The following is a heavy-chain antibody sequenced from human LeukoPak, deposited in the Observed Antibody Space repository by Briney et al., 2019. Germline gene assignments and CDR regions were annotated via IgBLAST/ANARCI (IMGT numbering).Heavy chain of an antibody. J-gene: IGHJ3*02. CDR1: GYTFTGYY. Sequence: ASVRVSCKASGYTFTGYYMHWVRQAPGQGLEWMGWINPNSGGTNYAQKFRGRVTMTRDTSISTAYMELSRLRSDDTAVYYCASIYYDSSGYYRPAAFDIWGQGTMVTVSS. D-gene: IGHD3-22*01. CDR2: INPNSGGT. CDR3: ASIYYDSSGYYRPAAFDI. V-gene: IGHV1-2*02.